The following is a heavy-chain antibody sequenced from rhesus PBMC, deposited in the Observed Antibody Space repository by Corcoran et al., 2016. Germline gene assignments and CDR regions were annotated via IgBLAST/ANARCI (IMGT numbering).Heavy chain of an antibody. J-gene: IGHJ4*01. Sequence: EVQLVESGGGLAKPGGSLRLSGAVSGFTFSDYYMAWVRQAPGTGLAWVSRISNGGSSTWYADSVKDRFTISRENAKNTLYLQMNSLRAEDTAVYYCARDAWYSSGSIDSWGQGVLVTVSS. D-gene: IGHD6-31*01. CDR2: ISNGGSST. CDR3: ARDAWYSSGSIDS. V-gene: IGHV3-178*01. CDR1: GFTFSDYY.